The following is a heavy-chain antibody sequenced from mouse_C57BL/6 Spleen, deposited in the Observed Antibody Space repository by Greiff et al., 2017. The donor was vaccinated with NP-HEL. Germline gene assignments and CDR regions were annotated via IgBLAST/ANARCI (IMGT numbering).Heavy chain of an antibody. J-gene: IGHJ4*01. D-gene: IGHD1-1*01. CDR2: ISSGSSTI. CDR1: GFTFSDYG. V-gene: IGHV5-17*01. Sequence: EVKLQESGGGLVKPGGSLKLSCAASGFTFSDYGMHWVRQAPEKGLEWVAYISSGSSTIYYVDTVKGRFTISRDNAKNTLFLQMTSLRSEDTAMYYCARHYYGNVDYWGQGTSVTVSS. CDR3: ARHYYGNVDY.